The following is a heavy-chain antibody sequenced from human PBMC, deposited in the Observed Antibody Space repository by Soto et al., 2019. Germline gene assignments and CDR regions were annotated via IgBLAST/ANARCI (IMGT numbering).Heavy chain of an antibody. CDR3: AGGIQPPTLSPWDV. CDR2: ILHRGGT. Sequence: SETLSLTCTVSGYSISSGYYWTWIRQSPGRGLEWIGYILHRGGTNYNPSLKSRVTISADVSESLVSLTMTSVTDADTAHYYCAGGIQPPTLSPWDVWGPGTSVTVSS. CDR1: GYSISSGYY. D-gene: IGHD1-1*01. J-gene: IGHJ6*01. V-gene: IGHV4-38-2*02.